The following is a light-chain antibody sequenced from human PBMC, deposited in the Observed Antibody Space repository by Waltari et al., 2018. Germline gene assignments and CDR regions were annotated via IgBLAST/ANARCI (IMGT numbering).Light chain of an antibody. Sequence: DIQMTQSPSYVSASVGDRVTITCRASQDISNWLAWYQQRPGEAPKLLIYAASILQSGVPSRFSGSGSGTEFTLTISSLQPDDFATYYCQQYNSYPWTFGQGTKVEIK. V-gene: IGKV1D-16*01. J-gene: IGKJ1*01. CDR1: QDISNW. CDR2: AAS. CDR3: QQYNSYPWT.